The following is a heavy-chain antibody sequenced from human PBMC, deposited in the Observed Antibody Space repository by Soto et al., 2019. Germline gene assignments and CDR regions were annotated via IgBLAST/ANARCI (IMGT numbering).Heavy chain of an antibody. CDR1: GYTFLDYD. CDR3: AKEKDFPSGPATMPIDN. CDR2: MNPKSGDT. V-gene: IGHV1-8*01. Sequence: QVQLVQSGAEVKKPGASVQVSCKASGYTFLDYDINWVRQAPGQGLEWMGWMNPKSGDTGYAQKFQGRVTMTRSTPLTTAYPELSCLTSEDTAVYYCAKEKDFPSGPATMPIDNWGQGTLVTVSS. D-gene: IGHD2-2*01. J-gene: IGHJ4*02.